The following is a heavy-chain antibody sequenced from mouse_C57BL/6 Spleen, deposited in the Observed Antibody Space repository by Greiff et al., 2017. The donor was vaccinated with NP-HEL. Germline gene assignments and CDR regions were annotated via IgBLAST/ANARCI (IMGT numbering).Heavy chain of an antibody. Sequence: QVQLKESGAELVRPGASVTLSCKASGYTFTDYEMHWVKQTPVHGLEWIGAIDPETGGTAYNQKFKGKAILTADKSSSTAYMELRSLTSEDSAVYYCTRVGTGDYWGQGTTLTVSS. CDR3: TRVGTGDY. V-gene: IGHV1-15*01. J-gene: IGHJ2*01. CDR1: GYTFTDYE. CDR2: IDPETGGT. D-gene: IGHD3-3*01.